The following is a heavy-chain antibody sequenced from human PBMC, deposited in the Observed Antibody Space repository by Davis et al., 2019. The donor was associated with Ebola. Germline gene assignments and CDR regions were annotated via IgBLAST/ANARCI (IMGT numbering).Heavy chain of an antibody. V-gene: IGHV4-34*01. CDR1: GGSFSGYY. Sequence: MPGGSLRLSCAVYGGSFSGYYWNWIRQPPGKGLKWIGEINHSGSTNYNPSLKSRVTISVDTSKNQFSLKLSSVTAADTAVYYCARGDFDWLRVGMDVWGQGTTVTVSS. D-gene: IGHD3-9*01. CDR2: INHSGST. J-gene: IGHJ6*02. CDR3: ARGDFDWLRVGMDV.